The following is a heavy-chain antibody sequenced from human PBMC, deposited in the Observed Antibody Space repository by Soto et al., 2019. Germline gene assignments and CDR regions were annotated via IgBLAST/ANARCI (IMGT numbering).Heavy chain of an antibody. CDR1: GFTLSCCG. CDR2: ITYDGGDK. D-gene: IGHD6-19*01. J-gene: IGHJ4*02. CDR3: AKEQSSGYYRVVDY. Sequence: QVQVVESGGGVVQPGRSLRLSCAASGFTLSCCGMHWVRQAPGKGLEWVGVITYDGGDKHYADSVKGRFTISLDSSENRVYLQMNSLRVEDSAIYYCAKEQSSGYYRVVDYWGQGTLVTVSS. V-gene: IGHV3-30*18.